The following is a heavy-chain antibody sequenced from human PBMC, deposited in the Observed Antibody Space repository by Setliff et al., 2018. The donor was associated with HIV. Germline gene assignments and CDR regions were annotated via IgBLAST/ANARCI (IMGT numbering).Heavy chain of an antibody. J-gene: IGHJ4*02. Sequence: SETLSLTCTVSGDSITSYYWSWIRQPPGKGLEWIGYIYYTGSTTYNPSLKSRVTMSGDTSKNKVSLKLRSVSAADTAVYYCARTRGYSLYYFDYWGQGTLVTVLL. CDR3: ARTRGYSLYYFDY. CDR1: GDSITSYY. V-gene: IGHV4-59*01. CDR2: IYYTGST. D-gene: IGHD5-18*01.